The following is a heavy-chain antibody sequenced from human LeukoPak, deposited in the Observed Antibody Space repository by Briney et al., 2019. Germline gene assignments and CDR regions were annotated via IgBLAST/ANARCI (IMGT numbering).Heavy chain of an antibody. V-gene: IGHV1-2*02. D-gene: IGHD6-13*01. Sequence: ASVKVSCKASGYTFTGYYMHWVRQAPGQGLEWMGWINPNSGGTNYAQKFQGRVTMTRDTSISTAYMELSRPRSDDTAVYYYARPQFGSSSWYLDYWGQGTLVTVSS. CDR2: INPNSGGT. CDR1: GYTFTGYY. CDR3: ARPQFGSSSWYLDY. J-gene: IGHJ4*02.